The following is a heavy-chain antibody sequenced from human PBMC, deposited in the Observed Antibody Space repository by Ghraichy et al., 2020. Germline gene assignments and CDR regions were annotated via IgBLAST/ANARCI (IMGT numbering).Heavy chain of an antibody. CDR3: ARDGDHSSSWYRLGSLYYYYYYGMDV. V-gene: IGHV3-30*04. Sequence: LSLTCAASGFTFSSYAMHWVRQAPGKGLEWVAVISYDGSNKYYADSVKGRFTISRDNSKNTLYLQMNSLRAEDTAVYYCARDGDHSSSWYRLGSLYYYYYYGMDVWGQGTTVTVSS. CDR2: ISYDGSNK. J-gene: IGHJ6*02. CDR1: GFTFSSYA. D-gene: IGHD6-13*01.